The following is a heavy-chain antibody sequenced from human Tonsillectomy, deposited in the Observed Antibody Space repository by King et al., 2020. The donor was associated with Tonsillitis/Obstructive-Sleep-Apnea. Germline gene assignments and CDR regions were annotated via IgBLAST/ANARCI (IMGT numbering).Heavy chain of an antibody. CDR3: ARKALDQYYDFWSGPRVYYYFDY. Sequence: VQLVESGGGVVQPGRSLRLSCAASGFSFSSYAMHWVRQAPGKGLEWVAVISYDGNNKYYADSVKGRFTISRDNSKNTLYLQMNSLRAEDTAVYYCARKALDQYYDFWSGPRVYYYFDYWGQGTLVTVSS. CDR1: GFSFSSYA. D-gene: IGHD3-3*01. CDR2: ISYDGNNK. V-gene: IGHV3-30*04. J-gene: IGHJ4*02.